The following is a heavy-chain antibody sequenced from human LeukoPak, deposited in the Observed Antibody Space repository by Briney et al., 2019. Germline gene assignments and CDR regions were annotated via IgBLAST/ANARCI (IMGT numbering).Heavy chain of an antibody. CDR2: IYISGGT. J-gene: IGHJ5*02. CDR3: AREIVLGSSNWFDP. D-gene: IGHD6-6*01. V-gene: IGHV4-4*07. CDR1: GGSISSYY. Sequence: SETLSLTCTVSGGSISSYYWSWIRQPAGQGLERIGRIYISGGTNLNPSLKSRVTMSADTSKNHFSLKLGSVTAADTAVYYCAREIVLGSSNWFDPWGQGTLVTVSS.